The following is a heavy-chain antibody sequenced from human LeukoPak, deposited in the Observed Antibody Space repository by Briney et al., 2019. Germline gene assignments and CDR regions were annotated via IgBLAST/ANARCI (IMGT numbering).Heavy chain of an antibody. D-gene: IGHD1-7*01. V-gene: IGHV1-69*04. Sequence: SVKVSCKASGGTFSSYAISWVRQAPGQGLEWMGRIIPILGIANYAQKFQGRVTITADKSTSTAHMELSSLRSEDTAVYYCAREYRELRRGGSFVIWGQGTMVTVSS. CDR1: GGTFSSYA. CDR2: IIPILGIA. J-gene: IGHJ3*02. CDR3: AREYRELRRGGSFVI.